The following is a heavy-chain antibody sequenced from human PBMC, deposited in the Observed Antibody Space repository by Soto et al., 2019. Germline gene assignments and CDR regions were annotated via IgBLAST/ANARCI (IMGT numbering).Heavy chain of an antibody. CDR2: IYHSGGT. J-gene: IGHJ4*02. CDR3: ARAEYYSHSSGYCFHFDY. CDR1: GDSISSSTYH. V-gene: IGHV4-39*07. D-gene: IGHD3-22*01. Sequence: ETLSLTCTVSGDSISSSTYHWGWIRQPPGKGLEWIGSIYHSGGTYYNPSLKSRVSISVDTSNNQFSLQLSSVIAADTAVFYCARAEYYSHSSGYCFHFDYWGQGALVTVSS.